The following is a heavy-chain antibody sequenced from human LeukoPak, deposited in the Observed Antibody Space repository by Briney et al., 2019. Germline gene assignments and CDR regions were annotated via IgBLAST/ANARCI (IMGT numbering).Heavy chain of an antibody. CDR1: GGTFSSYA. D-gene: IGHD4-17*01. V-gene: IGHV1-69*13. Sequence: SVKVSCKASGGTFSSYAISWVRQAPGQGLELMGGIIPIFGTANYAQTFQGRVTITADESTSTAYMELSSLRSEGTAVYYCARANKDYGDYGDPDAFDIWGQGTMVTVSS. CDR2: IIPIFGTA. CDR3: ARANKDYGDYGDPDAFDI. J-gene: IGHJ3*02.